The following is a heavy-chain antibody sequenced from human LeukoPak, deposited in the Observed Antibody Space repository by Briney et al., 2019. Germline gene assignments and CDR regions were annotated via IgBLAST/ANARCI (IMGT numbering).Heavy chain of an antibody. Sequence: PGGFLRLSCAASGFTFSSYSMNWVRQAPGKGLEWVSSISSSSSYIYYADSVKGRFTISRDNAKNSLYLQMNSLRAEDTAVYYSAREYYYDSSGYYGWFDPWGQGTLVTVSS. V-gene: IGHV3-21*01. J-gene: IGHJ5*02. CDR2: ISSSSSYI. D-gene: IGHD3-22*01. CDR1: GFTFSSYS. CDR3: AREYYYDSSGYYGWFDP.